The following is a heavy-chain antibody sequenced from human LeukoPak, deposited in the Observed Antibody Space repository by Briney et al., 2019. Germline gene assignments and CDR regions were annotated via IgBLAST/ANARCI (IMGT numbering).Heavy chain of an antibody. V-gene: IGHV3-23*01. Sequence: GALRLSCAASGFTFSSYWMSWVRQAPGKGLEWVSTIKGIGPTTYYADSLKGRFTISRDNSKNTLYLQMTSLRAEDTAVYYCARQWLILRGGWADYWGQGTLVTVSS. J-gene: IGHJ4*02. CDR2: IKGIGPTT. CDR1: GFTFSSYW. D-gene: IGHD6-19*01. CDR3: ARQWLILRGGWADY.